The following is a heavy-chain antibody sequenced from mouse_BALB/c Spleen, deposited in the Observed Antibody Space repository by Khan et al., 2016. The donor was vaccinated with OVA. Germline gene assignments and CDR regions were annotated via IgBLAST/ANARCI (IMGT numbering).Heavy chain of an antibody. J-gene: IGHJ4*01. Sequence: QVQLKESGPGLVAPSQSLSITCTISGFSLTSYGVHWVRQPPGKGLEWLVVIWSDGSTTYNSALKSRLSITKDNSKSQVFLKMNSLQIDDTAMCYCARHDRYFYAMDYWGQGTSVTVSS. CDR1: GFSLTSYG. CDR2: IWSDGST. CDR3: ARHDRYFYAMDY. D-gene: IGHD2-14*01. V-gene: IGHV2-6-1*01.